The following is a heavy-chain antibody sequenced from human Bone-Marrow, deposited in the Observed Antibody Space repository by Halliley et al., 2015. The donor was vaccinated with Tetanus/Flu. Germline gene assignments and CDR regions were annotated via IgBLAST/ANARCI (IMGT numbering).Heavy chain of an antibody. CDR3: ARAPKYDYYLGVVGFRNFDS. Sequence: TLSLTCTVSGGSMSNYFWSWIRQPPGKRLEWIGYIYYSGLTKYNPSLKSRVSISIVTPKNHFSLKVSSVTAADTAIYYCARAPKYDYYLGVVGFRNFDSWGQGTLVTFSS. J-gene: IGHJ4*02. CDR2: IYYSGLT. CDR1: GGSMSNYF. D-gene: IGHD3-3*01. V-gene: IGHV4-59*01.